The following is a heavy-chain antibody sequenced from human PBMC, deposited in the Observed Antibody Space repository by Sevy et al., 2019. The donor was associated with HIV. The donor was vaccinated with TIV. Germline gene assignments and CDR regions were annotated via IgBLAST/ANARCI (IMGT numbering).Heavy chain of an antibody. CDR1: GFTFSNYA. J-gene: IGHJ4*01. D-gene: IGHD6-13*01. CDR3: ARAGIGALGDY. CDR2: IWYDGSNK. V-gene: IGHV3-33*08. Sequence: GGSLRLSCAASGFTFSNYAIHWVRQAPGKGLEWVALIWYDGSNKYYADSVKGRFTISRDKSKNTVYLQMNSLRAEDTAMYYCARAGIGALGDYWGHGTLVTVSS.